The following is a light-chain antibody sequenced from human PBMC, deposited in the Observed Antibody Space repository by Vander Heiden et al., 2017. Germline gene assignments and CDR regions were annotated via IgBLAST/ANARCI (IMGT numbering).Light chain of an antibody. CDR2: STS. J-gene: IGKJ4*01. CDR1: EDINTW. Sequence: DIQMSQSRATVSASVGDRVAITCRASEDINTWLAWYQQKPGKAPKLLIYSTSTLQSGVPSRFSGSGSGTDFTLIISSLQPEDFATYYCQQANIFPLTFGGGTKVDIK. CDR3: QQANIFPLT. V-gene: IGKV1-12*01.